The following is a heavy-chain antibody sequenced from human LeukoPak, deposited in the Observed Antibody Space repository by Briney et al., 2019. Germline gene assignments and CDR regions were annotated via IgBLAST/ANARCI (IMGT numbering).Heavy chain of an antibody. V-gene: IGHV3-23*01. CDR3: GKAAFPEHPWDLDS. J-gene: IGHJ4*02. CDR1: GFTFKTYA. D-gene: IGHD1-26*01. Sequence: GGSLRLSCAASGFTFKTYAINWFRQAPGKGLEWVVAISGSGDGTHYSNSVSGRFTISRDNFRNIVHLQMTSLRAGDTAVYCGKAAFPEHPWDLDSWGQGTLVTVSS. CDR2: ISGSGDGT.